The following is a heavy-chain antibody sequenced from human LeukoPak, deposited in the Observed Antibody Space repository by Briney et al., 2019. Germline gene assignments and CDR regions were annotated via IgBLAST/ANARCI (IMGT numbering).Heavy chain of an antibody. CDR2: ISAYNGNT. D-gene: IGHD3-10*01. CDR1: GYTFTSYG. V-gene: IGHV1-18*01. CDR3: ARRASVGRVRRGTMVRGVTSSDYYYYYMDV. J-gene: IGHJ6*03. Sequence: GASVKVSCKASGYTFTSYGISWVRQAPGQGLEWRGWISAYNGNTNYAQKLQGRVTMTTDTSTSTAYMELRSLRSDDTAVYYCARRASVGRVRRGTMVRGVTSSDYYYYYMDVWGKGTTVTISS.